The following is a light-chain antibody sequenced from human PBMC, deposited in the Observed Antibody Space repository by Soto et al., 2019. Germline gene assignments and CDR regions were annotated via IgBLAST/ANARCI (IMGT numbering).Light chain of an antibody. CDR3: QQSYSAPRT. Sequence: DIQMTQSPSSLSASVGDRVTITCRASQRISTYLNWLQQKPGKAPKLLIYAASSLQSGVPSRFSGSGSGTDFTLTISRLQPEDFATYYCQQSYSAPRTFGQGTKLEIK. J-gene: IGKJ2*02. CDR2: AAS. V-gene: IGKV1-39*01. CDR1: QRISTY.